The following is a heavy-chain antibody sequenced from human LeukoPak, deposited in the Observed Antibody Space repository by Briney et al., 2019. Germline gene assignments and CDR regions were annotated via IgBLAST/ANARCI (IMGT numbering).Heavy chain of an antibody. CDR1: GGTFSSYA. V-gene: IGHV1-69*13. Sequence: ASVKVPCKASGGTFSSYAISWVRQAPGQGLEWMGGIIPIFGTANYAQKFQGRVTITADESTSTAYMELSSLRSEDTAVYDCARSPYYYGSGSDYYYMDVWGKGTTVTISS. D-gene: IGHD3-10*01. CDR2: IIPIFGTA. CDR3: ARSPYYYGSGSDYYYMDV. J-gene: IGHJ6*03.